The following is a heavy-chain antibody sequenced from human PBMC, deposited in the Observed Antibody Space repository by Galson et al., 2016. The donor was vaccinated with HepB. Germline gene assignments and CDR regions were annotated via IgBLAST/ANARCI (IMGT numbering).Heavy chain of an antibody. J-gene: IGHJ1*01. CDR2: IYYIMST. D-gene: IGHD1-1*01. Sequence: ETLSLTCTVSGVSISSSNWWSWVRQPPGKGLEWIGYIYYIMSTNYNPSLKSRVTISVDTSKNQFSLKLSSVTAADTAVYYCARASPFVGLQRWGQGTLVTVSS. CDR3: ARASPFVGLQR. CDR1: GVSISSSNW. V-gene: IGHV4-4*02.